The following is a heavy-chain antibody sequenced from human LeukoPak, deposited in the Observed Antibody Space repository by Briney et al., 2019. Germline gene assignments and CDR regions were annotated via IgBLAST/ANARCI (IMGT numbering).Heavy chain of an antibody. CDR3: ARGNTDGYSSGWLGVDY. D-gene: IGHD6-19*01. CDR2: IYTSGST. V-gene: IGHV4-61*02. J-gene: IGHJ4*02. Sequence: SETLSLTCTVSGGSISSGGYYWSWIRQPAGKGLEWIGRIYTSGSTNYNPSLKSRVTISVDTSKNQFSLKLSSVTAADTAVYYCARGNTDGYSSGWLGVDYWGQGTLVTVSS. CDR1: GGSISSGGYY.